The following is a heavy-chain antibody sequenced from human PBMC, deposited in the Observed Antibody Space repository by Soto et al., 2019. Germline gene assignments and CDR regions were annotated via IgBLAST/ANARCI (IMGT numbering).Heavy chain of an antibody. CDR3: AKYYASGSYYHFDS. V-gene: IGHV3-23*01. Sequence: EVQLLESGGDLVQPGGSLRLSWAASGFPFINYAMSWVGKAPGRGLEWVSSISGSGGRADYADSVRGRFTISRDNSKKTLSLQMNSLRVDDTAIYYCAKYYASGSYYHFDSWGQGTLVTVSS. CDR2: ISGSGGRA. D-gene: IGHD3-10*01. J-gene: IGHJ4*02. CDR1: GFPFINYA.